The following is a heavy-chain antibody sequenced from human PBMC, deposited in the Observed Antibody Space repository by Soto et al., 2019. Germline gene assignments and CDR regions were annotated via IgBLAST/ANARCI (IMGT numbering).Heavy chain of an antibody. CDR3: ARGPRYCSSTSCSNWFDP. CDR2: VNYSGST. D-gene: IGHD2-2*01. CDR1: GGSVSSSSYY. V-gene: IGHV4-39*07. J-gene: IGHJ5*02. Sequence: SETLSLTCTVSGGSVSSSSYYWGWVRQPPGKGLEWIGRVNYSGSTNYNPSLESRVTISVDTSKNQFSLKLSSVTAADTALYYCARGPRYCSSTSCSNWFDPWGLGTLVTVSS.